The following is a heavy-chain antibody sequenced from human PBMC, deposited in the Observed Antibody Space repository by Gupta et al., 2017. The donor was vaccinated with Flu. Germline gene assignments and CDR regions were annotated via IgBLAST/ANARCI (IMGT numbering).Heavy chain of an antibody. V-gene: IGHV3-23*01. D-gene: IGHD3-16*01. Sequence: SGFTFTSYAMGWVGQAPVKGLDWVSGIGATGVDTYYADSVTGRFTIYCDNSRNTSAPETNTLGGGDTAVYYCSKFREVNAYVSFVGWG. J-gene: IGHJ6*01. CDR3: SKFREVNAYVSFVG. CDR1: GFTFTSYA. CDR2: IGATGVDT.